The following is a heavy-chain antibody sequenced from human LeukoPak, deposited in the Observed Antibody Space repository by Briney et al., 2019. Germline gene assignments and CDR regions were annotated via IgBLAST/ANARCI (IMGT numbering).Heavy chain of an antibody. CDR2: IHYSGST. V-gene: IGHV4-59*12. CDR1: GGSIRNYY. Sequence: PSETLSLTCTVSGGSIRNYYWGWIRQPPGKGLEWIGYIHYSGSTNYNPSLKSRVTISVDTSKNQFSLKLSSVTAADTAVYYCARGPRGFPFDYWGQGTLVTVSS. CDR3: ARGPRGFPFDY. J-gene: IGHJ4*02.